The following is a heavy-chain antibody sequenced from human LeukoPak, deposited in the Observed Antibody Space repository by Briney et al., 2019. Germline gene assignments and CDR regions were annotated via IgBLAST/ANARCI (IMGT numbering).Heavy chain of an antibody. Sequence: PGGSLRLSCAASGFTFISYAMTWVRQAPGEGLEWVSSISGSGGSTYYADSVKGRFTISRDNFKNTLYLQMNSLRVEDTAVYHCAKIAAAGYYFYSMDVWGKGTTVTVSS. CDR2: ISGSGGST. CDR1: GFTFISYA. J-gene: IGHJ6*03. D-gene: IGHD6-13*01. CDR3: AKIAAAGYYFYSMDV. V-gene: IGHV3-23*01.